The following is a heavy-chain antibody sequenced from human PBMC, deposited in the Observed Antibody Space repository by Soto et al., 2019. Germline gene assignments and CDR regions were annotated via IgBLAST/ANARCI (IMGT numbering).Heavy chain of an antibody. J-gene: IGHJ4*02. D-gene: IGHD3-10*01. CDR3: ARHVYYGSGSYYFDY. Sequence: SETLSLTCTVSGGSISSSSYYWGWIRQPPGKGLEWIGSIYYSGSTYYNPSLKSRVTISVDTSKNQFSLKLSSVTAADTAVYYCARHVYYGSGSYYFDYWGQGTLVTVSS. V-gene: IGHV4-39*01. CDR1: GGSISSSSYY. CDR2: IYYSGST.